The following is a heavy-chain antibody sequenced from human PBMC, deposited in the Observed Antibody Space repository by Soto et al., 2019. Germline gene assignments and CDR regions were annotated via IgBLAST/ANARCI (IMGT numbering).Heavy chain of an antibody. CDR2: IYPGDSDT. D-gene: IGHD5-18*01. J-gene: IGHJ4*02. CDR3: ARRGYSYISNTYYFDY. CDR1: GYSFTSYW. V-gene: IGHV5-51*01. Sequence: GESLKISCKGSGYSFTSYWIGWVRQMPGKGLEWMGIIYPGDSDTRYSPSFQGQVTISADKSISTAYLQWSSLKASDTAMYYCARRGYSYISNTYYFDYWGQGTLVTVSS.